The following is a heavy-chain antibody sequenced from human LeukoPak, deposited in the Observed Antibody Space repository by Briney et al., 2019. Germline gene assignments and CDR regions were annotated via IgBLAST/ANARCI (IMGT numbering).Heavy chain of an antibody. J-gene: IGHJ6*02. CDR2: IYSGGST. D-gene: IGHD4-17*01. CDR1: GFSVSNEY. V-gene: IGHV3-53*01. CDR3: ARELGDYRNFYHYGLDV. Sequence: GGSLRLSCAAAGFSVSNEYMTWVRQAPGKGLEWVSLIYSGGSTDYADSVKGRFTISRDNSKNTVYLQMNSLRAEDSAVYYCARELGDYRNFYHYGLDVWGQGTTVTVSS.